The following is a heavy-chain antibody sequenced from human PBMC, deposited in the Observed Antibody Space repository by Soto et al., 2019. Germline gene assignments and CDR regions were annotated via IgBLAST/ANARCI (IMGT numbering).Heavy chain of an antibody. Sequence: ASVKVSCKASGYTFTSYDINWVRQATGQGLEWMGWMNPNSGNTGYAQKFQGRVTMTRNTSISTAYMELSSLRSEDTAVYYCASITMIVVVIPYCRYWGEGTLVTVSS. J-gene: IGHJ4*02. CDR1: GYTFTSYD. CDR3: ASITMIVVVIPYCRY. D-gene: IGHD3-22*01. V-gene: IGHV1-8*01. CDR2: MNPNSGNT.